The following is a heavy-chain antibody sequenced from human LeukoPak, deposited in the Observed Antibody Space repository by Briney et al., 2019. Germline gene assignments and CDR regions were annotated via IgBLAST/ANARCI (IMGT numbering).Heavy chain of an antibody. CDR1: GGSISSYY. D-gene: IGHD7-27*01. J-gene: IGHJ4*02. CDR2: IYYSGST. Sequence: SETLSLTCTVSGGSISSYYWSWIRQPPGKGLEWIGYIYYSGSTNYNPSLKSRVTISVDTSKNQFSLKLSSVTAEDTAVYYCARSSRTGEKAFDYWGQGTLVTVSS. CDR3: ARSSRTGEKAFDY. V-gene: IGHV4-59*01.